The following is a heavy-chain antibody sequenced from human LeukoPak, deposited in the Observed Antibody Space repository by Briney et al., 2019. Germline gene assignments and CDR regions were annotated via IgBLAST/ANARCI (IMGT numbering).Heavy chain of an antibody. CDR3: AKGGLGMSYYYYMDV. J-gene: IGHJ6*03. D-gene: IGHD7-27*01. V-gene: IGHV3-23*01. Sequence: RPGGSLRLSCAASGFTFSSYGMSWVRQAPGKGLEWVSAICDSGDSTYYGDPVKGRFTISRDNSKNTLYLQMNSLRAEDAAVYYCAKGGLGMSYYYYMDVWGKGTTVTISS. CDR1: GFTFSSYG. CDR2: ICDSGDST.